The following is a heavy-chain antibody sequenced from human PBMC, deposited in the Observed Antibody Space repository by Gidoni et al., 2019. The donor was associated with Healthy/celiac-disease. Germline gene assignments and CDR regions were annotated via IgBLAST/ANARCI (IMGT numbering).Heavy chain of an antibody. Sequence: EVQLVESGGGLVQPGGSLRLSCAASGFTFSSSSMNWVRQAPGKGLEWVSYISSSSSTIYYADSVKGRFTISRDNAKNSLYLKMNSLRAEDTAVYYCARDGIVVVELLEYYFDYWGQGTLVTVSS. V-gene: IGHV3-48*01. CDR1: GFTFSSSS. J-gene: IGHJ4*02. CDR3: ARDGIVVVELLEYYFDY. D-gene: IGHD3-22*01. CDR2: ISSSSSTI.